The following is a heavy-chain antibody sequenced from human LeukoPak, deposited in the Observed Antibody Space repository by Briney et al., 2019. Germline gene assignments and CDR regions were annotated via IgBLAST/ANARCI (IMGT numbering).Heavy chain of an antibody. J-gene: IGHJ6*02. CDR3: ASNREWSTPEAYYGMDV. Sequence: VASVKVSCKASGYTFTGYYMHWVRQAPGQGLEWMGRINPNSGGTNYAQKFQGRVTMTRDTSISTAYMELSRLRSEDTAVYYCASNREWSTPEAYYGMDVWGQGTTVTVSS. CDR1: GYTFTGYY. V-gene: IGHV1-2*06. D-gene: IGHD3-3*01. CDR2: INPNSGGT.